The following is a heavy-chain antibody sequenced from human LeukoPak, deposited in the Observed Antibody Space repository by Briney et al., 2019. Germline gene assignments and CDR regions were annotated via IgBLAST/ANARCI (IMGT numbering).Heavy chain of an antibody. J-gene: IGHJ4*02. D-gene: IGHD1-26*01. CDR2: IISTANAI. Sequence: GSLRLSCAASGFTFSSYSMNWVRQAPGKGLEWISYIISTANAIYYADSVKGRFTISRDNSKNTLYLQMNSLRAEDTAVYYCAKDSYSGSYDYWGQGTLVTVSS. CDR1: GFTFSSYS. CDR3: AKDSYSGSYDY. V-gene: IGHV3-48*01.